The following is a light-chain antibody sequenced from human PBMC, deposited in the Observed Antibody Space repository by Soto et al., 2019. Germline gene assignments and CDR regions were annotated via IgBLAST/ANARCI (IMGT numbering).Light chain of an antibody. CDR1: QDISNY. V-gene: IGKV1-33*01. Sequence: DIQMTQSPSSLSASVGDRVTITCQASQDISNYLNWYQQKPGKAPKLLIYDASNLETGVPSRFSGSRSGTDFTFTIRSLQPEDSATYYCQQYDNLPFTFGPGTKVDIK. CDR2: DAS. J-gene: IGKJ3*01. CDR3: QQYDNLPFT.